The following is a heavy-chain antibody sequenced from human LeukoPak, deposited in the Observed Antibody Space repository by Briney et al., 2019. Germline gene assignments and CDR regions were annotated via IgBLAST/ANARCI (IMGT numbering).Heavy chain of an antibody. J-gene: IGHJ4*02. Sequence: QPGGSLRLSCTASGFTFSNYYMHWVRQAPGKGLVWVSRFNSDGRSTAYADSVKGRFTISRDNAKNTLYLQMNSLRAEDTAIYYCARAISNDFSKTLDYWGQGSLVTVSS. D-gene: IGHD3/OR15-3a*01. CDR1: GFTFSNYY. CDR3: ARAISNDFSKTLDY. CDR2: FNSDGRST. V-gene: IGHV3-74*01.